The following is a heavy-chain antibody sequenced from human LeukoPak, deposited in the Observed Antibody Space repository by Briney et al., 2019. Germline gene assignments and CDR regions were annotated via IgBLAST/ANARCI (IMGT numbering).Heavy chain of an antibody. D-gene: IGHD6-19*01. V-gene: IGHV4-39*02. CDR3: ARDEAVAGTGNWFDP. CDR2: IYYSGST. Sequence: PSETLSLTCTVSGGSISSSSYFWGWIRQPPGKGLEWIGSIYYSGSTYYNPSLKSRVTISVDTSKHQFSLKLNSVTAADTAVYYCARDEAVAGTGNWFDPWGQGTLVTVSS. J-gene: IGHJ5*02. CDR1: GGSISSSSYF.